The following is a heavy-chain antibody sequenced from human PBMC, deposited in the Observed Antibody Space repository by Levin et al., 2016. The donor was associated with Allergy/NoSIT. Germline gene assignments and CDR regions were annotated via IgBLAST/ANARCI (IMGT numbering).Heavy chain of an antibody. D-gene: IGHD6-13*01. V-gene: IGHV5-51*01. CDR3: ARRVAAAGYYMDV. Sequence: VRQMPGKGLEWMGIIYPGDSDTRYSPSFQGQVTISADKSISTAYLQWSSLKASDTAMYYCARRVAAAGYYMDVWGKGTTVTVSS. CDR2: IYPGDSDT. J-gene: IGHJ6*03.